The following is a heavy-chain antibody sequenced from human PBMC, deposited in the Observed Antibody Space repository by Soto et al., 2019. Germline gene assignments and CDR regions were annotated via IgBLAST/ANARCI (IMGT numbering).Heavy chain of an antibody. Sequence: QVQLVQSGAEVKKPGTSVKVSCKASGGTFSSYTISWVRQAPGQGLEWMGRIIPILGIANYAQKFQGRVTITADKSTSTAYMELSSLRSEDSAVYYCASRSSTEAYCAGDCQYYFDYWGQGTLVTVSS. D-gene: IGHD2-21*02. CDR1: GGTFSSYT. V-gene: IGHV1-69*02. J-gene: IGHJ4*02. CDR3: ASRSSTEAYCAGDCQYYFDY. CDR2: IIPILGIA.